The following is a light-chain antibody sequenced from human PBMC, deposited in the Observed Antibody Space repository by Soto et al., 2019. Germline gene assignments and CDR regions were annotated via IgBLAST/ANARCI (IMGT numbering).Light chain of an antibody. CDR1: QSVSSR. Sequence: EIVMTQSPTNLSVSPGERVTLSCRASQSVSSRVAWYQQKPGQAPRLLIPGASTRATGTPARFIGSGSGTDFTLTISSLQSEDFAIYHCQQYERWPPWTFGQGTKVDI. CDR3: QQYERWPPWT. CDR2: GAS. V-gene: IGKV3-15*01. J-gene: IGKJ1*01.